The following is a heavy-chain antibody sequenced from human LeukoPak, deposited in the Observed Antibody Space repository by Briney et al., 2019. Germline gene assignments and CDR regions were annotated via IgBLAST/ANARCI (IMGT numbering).Heavy chain of an antibody. J-gene: IGHJ4*02. V-gene: IGHV4-59*08. CDR1: GGSISSYY. CDR2: IYYSGST. CDR3: ARAGLGGGSYWTFSEMFDY. D-gene: IGHD1-26*01. Sequence: SETLSLTCTVSGGSISSYYWSWIRQPPGKGLEWIGYIYYSGSTNYNPSLKSRVTISVDTSKNQFSLKLSSVTAADTAVYYCARAGLGGGSYWTFSEMFDYWGQGTLITVSS.